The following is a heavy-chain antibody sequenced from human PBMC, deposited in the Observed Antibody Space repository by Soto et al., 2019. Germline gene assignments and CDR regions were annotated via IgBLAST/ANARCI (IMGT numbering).Heavy chain of an antibody. CDR2: IIPIFGTT. D-gene: IGHD6-13*01. CDR1: GGTFSSYA. Sequence: QVHLVQSGAEVKKPGSSVKVSCKASGGTFSSYAISWVRQAPGQGLEWMGGIIPIFGTTTYAQKFQGRVTITADKSTNAYMELSSLRSEDTAVYFCARVRYSCSWGGAQNYRCGMDIWGQGTTVTVSS. CDR3: ARVRYSCSWGGAQNYRCGMDI. J-gene: IGHJ6*02. V-gene: IGHV1-69*06.